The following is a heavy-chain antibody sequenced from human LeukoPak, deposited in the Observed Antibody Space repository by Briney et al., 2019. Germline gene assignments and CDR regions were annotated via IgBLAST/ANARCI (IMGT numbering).Heavy chain of an antibody. CDR2: ISAYNGNT. V-gene: IGHV1-18*01. CDR3: ARDRGYYYDSSGYSP. J-gene: IGHJ4*02. Sequence: ASVKVSCKASGYTFTSYGISWVRQAPGQGLEWMGWISAYNGNTNYAQKLQGRVTMTTDTPTSTAYMELRSLRSDDTAVYYCARDRGYYYDSSGYSPWGQGTLVTVSS. D-gene: IGHD3-22*01. CDR1: GYTFTSYG.